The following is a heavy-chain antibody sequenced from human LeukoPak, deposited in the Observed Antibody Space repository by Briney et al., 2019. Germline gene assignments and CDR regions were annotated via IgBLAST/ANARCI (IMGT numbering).Heavy chain of an antibody. Sequence: ATVKVSCKASGYTFTSYGISWVRQAPGQGLEWMGWISAYNGNTNYAQKLQGRVTMTTDTSTSTAYMELRSLRSDDTAVYYCARAPLDYYGSGCYSDYWGQGTLVTVSS. V-gene: IGHV1-18*04. CDR2: ISAYNGNT. J-gene: IGHJ4*02. D-gene: IGHD3-10*01. CDR1: GYTFTSYG. CDR3: ARAPLDYYGSGCYSDY.